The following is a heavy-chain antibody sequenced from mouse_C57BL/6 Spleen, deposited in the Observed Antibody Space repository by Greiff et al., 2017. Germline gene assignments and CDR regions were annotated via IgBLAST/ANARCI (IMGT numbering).Heavy chain of an antibody. CDR1: GFTFSDFY. J-gene: IGHJ3*01. CDR3: ARDALYGNYRFAY. D-gene: IGHD2-1*01. V-gene: IGHV7-1*01. Sequence: EVQRVESGGGLVQSGRSLRLSCATSGFTFSDFYMEWVRQAPGKGLEWIAASRNKANDYTTEYSASVKGRFIVSRDTSQSILYLQMNALRAEDTAIYYCARDALYGNYRFAYWGQGTLVTVSA. CDR2: SRNKANDYTT.